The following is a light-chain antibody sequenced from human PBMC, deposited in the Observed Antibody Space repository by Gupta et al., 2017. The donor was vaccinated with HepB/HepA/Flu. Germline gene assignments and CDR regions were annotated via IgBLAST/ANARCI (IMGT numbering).Light chain of an antibody. CDR3: QQYYDWPLT. Sequence: EIVMTQSPATLSVSPGERATLSCRASQSVSDKLAWYQQKPGQAPRLLIYAASTRATGVAARFSGSGSVTEFTLSISSLQSEDFAIYYCQQYYDWPLTFGGGTKVEIK. V-gene: IGKV3-15*01. CDR2: AAS. J-gene: IGKJ4*01. CDR1: QSVSDK.